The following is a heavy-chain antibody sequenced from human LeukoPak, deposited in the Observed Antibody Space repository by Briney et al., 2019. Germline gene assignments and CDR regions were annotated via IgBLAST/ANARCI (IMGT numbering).Heavy chain of an antibody. Sequence: PSETLSLTCAVSGGSISSGGYSWSWIRQPPGKGLEWIGYIYHSGSTYYNPSLKSRVTISVDRSKNQFSLKLSSVTAADTAVYYCARDYGLYGMDVWGQGTTVTVSS. CDR1: GGSISSGGYS. J-gene: IGHJ6*02. CDR2: IYHSGST. D-gene: IGHD3-16*01. V-gene: IGHV4-30-2*01. CDR3: ARDYGLYGMDV.